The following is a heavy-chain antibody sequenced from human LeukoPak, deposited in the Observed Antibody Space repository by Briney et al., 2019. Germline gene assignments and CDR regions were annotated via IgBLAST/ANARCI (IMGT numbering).Heavy chain of an antibody. CDR2: IIPIFGTA. V-gene: IGHV1-69*13. J-gene: IGHJ4*02. CDR3: ARGLLTNYYDSSGPNDY. Sequence: GASVKVSCKASGGTFSSYAISWVRQAPGQGLEWMGGIIPIFGTANYAQKFQGRVTITADESTSTAYMELSSLRSEDTAVYYCARGLLTNYYDSSGPNDYWGQGTLVTVSS. D-gene: IGHD3-22*01. CDR1: GGTFSSYA.